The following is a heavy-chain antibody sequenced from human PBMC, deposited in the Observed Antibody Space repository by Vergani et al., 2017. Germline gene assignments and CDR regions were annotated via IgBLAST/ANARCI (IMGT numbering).Heavy chain of an antibody. CDR3: ARGMVAAAANFDY. J-gene: IGHJ4*02. Sequence: EVQLVESGGGLVKPGGSLRLSCAASGFTFSSYSMNWVRQAPGKGLEWVSSISSSSSYIYYADPVKGRFTISRDNAKNSLYLQMNSLRAEDTAVYYCARGMVAAAANFDYWGQGTLVTVSS. CDR2: ISSSSSYI. V-gene: IGHV3-21*01. CDR1: GFTFSSYS. D-gene: IGHD6-13*01.